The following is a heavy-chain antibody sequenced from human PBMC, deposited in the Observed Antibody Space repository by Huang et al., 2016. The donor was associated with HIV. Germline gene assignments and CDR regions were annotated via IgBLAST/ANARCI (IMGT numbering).Heavy chain of an antibody. V-gene: IGHV3-30*18. Sequence: QVQLVESGGGVVQPGRSLRLSCAASGFTFNKYGMHWVRQAPGKGLDWLAVISKDERNKQYVDSVKGRFTISRDKSKNTLYLQMNSLRDEDTALYYCAKDGDGGGSLDNWGQGTLVIVSS. J-gene: IGHJ4*02. CDR2: ISKDERNK. CDR3: AKDGDGGGSLDN. D-gene: IGHD7-27*01. CDR1: GFTFNKYG.